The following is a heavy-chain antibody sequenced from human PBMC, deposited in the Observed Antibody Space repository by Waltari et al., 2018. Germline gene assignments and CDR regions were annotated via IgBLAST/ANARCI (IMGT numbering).Heavy chain of an antibody. V-gene: IGHV4-59*01. CDR1: GGSISRYY. CDR3: ARARGRYGGNSGGAFDI. Sequence: QVQLQESGPGLVKPSETLSLTCTVPGGSISRYYWSWIRQPPGKGLEWIGYIYYSGSTNYNPSLKSRVTISVDTSKNQFSLKLSSVTAADTAVYYCARARGRYGGNSGGAFDIWGQGTMVTVSS. D-gene: IGHD4-4*01. CDR2: IYYSGST. J-gene: IGHJ3*02.